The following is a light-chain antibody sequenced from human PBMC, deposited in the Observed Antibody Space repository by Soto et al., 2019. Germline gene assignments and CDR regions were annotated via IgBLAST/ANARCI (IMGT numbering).Light chain of an antibody. Sequence: DIQMTQSPSSVSASVGDRVTITFRASQGISSWLAWYQQKPGKAPKLLIYDASNLETGVPSRFSGSGSGTDFTFTISSLQPEDIATYYCQQYDNLPTFGQGTRLEIK. V-gene: IGKV1-33*01. CDR1: QGISSW. CDR3: QQYDNLPT. J-gene: IGKJ5*01. CDR2: DAS.